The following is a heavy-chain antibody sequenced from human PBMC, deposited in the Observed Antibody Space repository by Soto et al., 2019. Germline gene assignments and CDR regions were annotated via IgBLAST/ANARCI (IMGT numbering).Heavy chain of an antibody. CDR1: GFTVGSNY. J-gene: IGHJ4*02. V-gene: IGHV3-66*01. Sequence: GVLRLSCAASGFTVGSNYMFWVRQAPGKGLEWVSTIYSGGGTYYADSVKGRFTISRDNPKNTLYLQMNSLRAEDTAVYYCAGGNSNGYFDYWGQGTLVTVSS. CDR2: IYSGGGT. D-gene: IGHD5-18*01. CDR3: AGGNSNGYFDY.